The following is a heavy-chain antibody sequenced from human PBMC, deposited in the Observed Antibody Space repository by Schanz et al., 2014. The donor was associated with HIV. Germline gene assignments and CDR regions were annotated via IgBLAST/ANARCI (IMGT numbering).Heavy chain of an antibody. J-gene: IGHJ6*02. D-gene: IGHD3-22*01. CDR1: GFTFDNYG. V-gene: IGHV3-30*18. CDR3: AKDRNYYDSKYIGKGNYYYYYGMDV. Sequence: QMQLVESGGGVVRPGRSLRLSCEASGFTFDNYGMHWVRQAPGKGLEWVAVISYDGRNKHFADSVKGRFTMSRDNSKNTLYLQMNRLRADDTAVYYCAKDRNYYDSKYIGKGNYYYYYGMDVWGQGTTVTISS. CDR2: ISYDGRNK.